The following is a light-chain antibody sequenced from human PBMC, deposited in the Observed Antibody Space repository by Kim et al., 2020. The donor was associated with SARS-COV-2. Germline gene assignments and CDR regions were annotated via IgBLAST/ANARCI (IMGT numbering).Light chain of an antibody. CDR1: QDISNY. V-gene: IGKV1-33*01. CDR2: DAS. J-gene: IGKJ3*01. CDR3: QQYDNLPIFT. Sequence: SVGDRVTITCQASQDISNYLNWYQQKPGKAPKLLIYDASNLETGVPSRFSGSGSGTDFTFTISSLQPEDIATYYCQQYDNLPIFTFGPGTKVDIK.